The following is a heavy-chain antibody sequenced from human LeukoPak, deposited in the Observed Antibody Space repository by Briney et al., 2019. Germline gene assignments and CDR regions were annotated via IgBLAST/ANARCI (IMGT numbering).Heavy chain of an antibody. Sequence: GASVKVSCKASGGTFSSYAISWVRQAPGQGLEWTGGIIPIFGTANYAQKFQGRVTITADESTSTAYMELSSLRSEDTAVYYCAGEGYSYGRWFDPWGQGTLVTVSS. CDR3: AGEGYSYGRWFDP. V-gene: IGHV1-69*13. CDR1: GGTFSSYA. CDR2: IIPIFGTA. J-gene: IGHJ5*02. D-gene: IGHD5-18*01.